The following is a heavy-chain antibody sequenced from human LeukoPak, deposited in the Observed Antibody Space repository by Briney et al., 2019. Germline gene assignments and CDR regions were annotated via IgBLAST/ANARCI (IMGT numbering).Heavy chain of an antibody. V-gene: IGHV3-33*01. CDR2: IWYDGSNK. D-gene: IGHD3-3*01. J-gene: IGHJ6*03. CDR3: ARDPRFTGGRGRRYYYYMDV. Sequence: GGSLRLSCAASGFTFSSYGMHWVRQAPGKGLAWVAVIWYDGSNKYYADSVKGRFTISRDNSKNTLYLQMNSLRAEDTAVYYCARDPRFTGGRGRRYYYYMDVWGKGTTVTVSS. CDR1: GFTFSSYG.